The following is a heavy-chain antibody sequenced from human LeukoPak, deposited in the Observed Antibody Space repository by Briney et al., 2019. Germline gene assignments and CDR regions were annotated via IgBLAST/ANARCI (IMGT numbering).Heavy chain of an antibody. J-gene: IGHJ2*01. CDR1: GGSISIANYF. CDR3: ARDGSSSWYRYWYFDL. V-gene: IGHV4-39*07. D-gene: IGHD6-13*01. CDR2: TYYDGST. Sequence: SETLSLTCTVSGGSISIANYFWGWIRQPPGKGLEWIGSTYYDGSTYYNPSLKSRVTISRDTSKDQFSLSLSSVTAADTAVYYCARDGSSSWYRYWYFDLWGRGTLVTVSS.